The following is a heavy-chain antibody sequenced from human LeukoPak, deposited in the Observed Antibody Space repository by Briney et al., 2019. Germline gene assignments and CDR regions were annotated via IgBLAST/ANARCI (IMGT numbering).Heavy chain of an antibody. J-gene: IGHJ4*02. V-gene: IGHV3-48*01. CDR3: ARDVYASGSYWFDY. CDR1: GFTFSTYG. D-gene: IGHD3-10*01. CDR2: ISSGGGTI. Sequence: GGSLRLSRAVSGFTFSTYGLNWVRQAPGKGLGWLSYISSGGGTIYYADSLKGRFTISRDNAKNSLYLQMNSLRAEDTAMYYCARDVYASGSYWFDYWGQGTLVTVSS.